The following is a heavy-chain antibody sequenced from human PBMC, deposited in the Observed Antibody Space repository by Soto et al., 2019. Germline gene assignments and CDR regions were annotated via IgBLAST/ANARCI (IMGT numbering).Heavy chain of an antibody. V-gene: IGHV1-69*13. J-gene: IGHJ6*02. CDR3: ARGEGYSSSSHGMDV. CDR1: GGTFRSYA. Sequence: SVKVSCKASGGTFRSYAINWVRQAPVQGLEWMGGIIPIFGTANYAQKFQGRVTITADESTSTAYMELSSLRSEDTAVYYCARGEGYSSSSHGMDVWGQGTTVTVSS. CDR2: IIPIFGTA. D-gene: IGHD6-6*01.